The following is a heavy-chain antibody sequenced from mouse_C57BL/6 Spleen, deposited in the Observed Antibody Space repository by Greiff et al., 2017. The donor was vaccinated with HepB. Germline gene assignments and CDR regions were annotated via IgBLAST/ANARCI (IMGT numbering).Heavy chain of an antibody. CDR1: GFTFSSYA. V-gene: IGHV5-4*01. CDR3: AREGWDDAMDY. CDR2: ISDGGSYT. Sequence: EVKLMESGGGLVKPGGSLKLSCAASGFTFSSYAMSWVRQTPEKRLEWVATISDGGSYTYYPDNVKGRFTISRDNAKNNLYLQMSHLKSEDTAMYYCAREGWDDAMDYWGQGTSVTVSS. D-gene: IGHD4-1*01. J-gene: IGHJ4*01.